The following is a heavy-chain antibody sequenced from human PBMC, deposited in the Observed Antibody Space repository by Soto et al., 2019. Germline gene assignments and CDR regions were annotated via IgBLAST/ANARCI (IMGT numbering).Heavy chain of an antibody. CDR3: ARGYSSSSAAFDY. Sequence: QVQLVESGGGVVQPGRSLRLSCAASGFTFSSYAIHWVRQAPGKGLEWVAIISYDGSNKYYADSVKGRFTISRDNAKNTLYLQLISLRAEDTAVYYCARGYSSSSAAFDYWGQGTLVTVSS. D-gene: IGHD6-13*01. CDR1: GFTFSSYA. J-gene: IGHJ4*02. V-gene: IGHV3-30-3*01. CDR2: ISYDGSNK.